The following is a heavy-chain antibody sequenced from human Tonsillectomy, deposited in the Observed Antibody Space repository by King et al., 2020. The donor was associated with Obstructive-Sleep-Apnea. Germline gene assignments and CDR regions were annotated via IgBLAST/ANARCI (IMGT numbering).Heavy chain of an antibody. CDR3: GKGRWELLFAFDI. CDR1: GFSFSSYG. V-gene: IGHV3-30*02. J-gene: IGHJ3*02. CDR2: IRYDGRNK. Sequence: VQLVESGGGVVQPGGSLRLSCAASGFSFSSYGMHWVRQAPGKGLEWVAFIRYDGRNKYYADSVKGRFSISRDNSKNTLYLQMNSLRDEDTAVYYCGKGRWELLFAFDIWGQGTMVTVSS. D-gene: IGHD1-26*01.